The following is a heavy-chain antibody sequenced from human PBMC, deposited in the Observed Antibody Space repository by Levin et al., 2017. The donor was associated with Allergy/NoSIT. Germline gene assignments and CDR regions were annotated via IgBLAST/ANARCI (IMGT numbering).Heavy chain of an antibody. J-gene: IGHJ3*02. CDR2: IIPIFGTA. D-gene: IGHD1-26*01. Sequence: PGESLKISCKASGGTFSSYAISWVRQAPGQGLEWMGGIIPIFGTANYAQKFQGRVTITADKSTSTAYMELSSLRSEDTAVYYCASSGELTPGGAFDIWGQGTMVTVSS. V-gene: IGHV1-69*06. CDR1: GGTFSSYA. CDR3: ASSGELTPGGAFDI.